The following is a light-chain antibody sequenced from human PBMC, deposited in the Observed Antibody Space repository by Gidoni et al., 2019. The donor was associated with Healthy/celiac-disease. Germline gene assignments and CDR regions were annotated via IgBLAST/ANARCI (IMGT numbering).Light chain of an antibody. J-gene: IGKJ5*01. CDR1: QTISSH. V-gene: IGKV3-11*01. CDR2: GAS. Sequence: EIVLPQSTATLSLSPGERATLPCRASQTISSHLAWYHQTPGKAPRLLIYGASNRATGIPARFMGSGSGTDFTLTISSLEPEDFAVYYCQQRSNWPPITFGQGTRLEIK. CDR3: QQRSNWPPIT.